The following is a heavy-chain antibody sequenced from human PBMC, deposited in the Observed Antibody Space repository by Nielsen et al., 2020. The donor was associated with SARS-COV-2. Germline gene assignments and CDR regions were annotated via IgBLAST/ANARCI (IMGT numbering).Heavy chain of an antibody. Sequence: GGSLRLSCAASGFTFSSYAMHWVRQAPGKGLEWVAVISYDGSNKYYADSVKGRFTISRDNSKNTLYLQMNGLRAEDTAVYYCARDFGYCSGGSCYSGGAYYFDYWGQGTLVTVSS. CDR2: ISYDGSNK. J-gene: IGHJ4*02. CDR3: ARDFGYCSGGSCYSGGAYYFDY. CDR1: GFTFSSYA. V-gene: IGHV3-30-3*01. D-gene: IGHD2-15*01.